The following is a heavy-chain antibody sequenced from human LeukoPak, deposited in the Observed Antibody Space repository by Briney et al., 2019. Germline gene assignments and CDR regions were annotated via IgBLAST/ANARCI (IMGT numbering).Heavy chain of an antibody. CDR1: GGSFSGYY. J-gene: IGHJ6*02. Sequence: KPSETLSLTCAVYGGSFSGYYWSWIRQPPGKGLEWIGEINHSGSTNYNPSLKSRVTISVDTSKNQFSLKLSSVTAADTAVYYCARVTSIAAADYGMDVWGQGTTVTVSS. CDR3: ARVTSIAAADYGMDV. CDR2: INHSGST. D-gene: IGHD6-13*01. V-gene: IGHV4-34*01.